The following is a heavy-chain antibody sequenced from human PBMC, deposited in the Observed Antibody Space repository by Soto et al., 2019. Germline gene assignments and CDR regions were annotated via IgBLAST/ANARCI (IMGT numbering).Heavy chain of an antibody. CDR3: ARQMTTVTTNWFDP. Sequence: SETLSLTCTVSGCSISSGDYYWSWIRQPPGKGLEWIGYIYYSGSTYYNPSLKSRVTISVDTSKNQFSLKLSSVTAADTAVYYCARQMTTVTTNWFDPWGQGTLGTVSS. CDR1: GCSISSGDYY. V-gene: IGHV4-30-4*01. CDR2: IYYSGST. D-gene: IGHD4-17*01. J-gene: IGHJ5*02.